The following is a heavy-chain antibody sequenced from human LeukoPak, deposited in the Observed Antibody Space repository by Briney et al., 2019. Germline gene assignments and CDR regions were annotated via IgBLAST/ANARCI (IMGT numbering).Heavy chain of an antibody. J-gene: IGHJ4*02. D-gene: IGHD5-24*01. CDR3: ARSGPLAPIGMGPDY. CDR1: GFTFSDYS. CDR2: ISYDGGHT. V-gene: IGHV3-30*01. Sequence: PGGSLRLSCAASGFTFSDYSMYWVRQAPGKGLEWVAVISYDGGHTDYADSVKGRFTFSRDNSKNTLYLQMNSLRPEDTALYFCARSGPLAPIGMGPDYWGQGTLVTVSS.